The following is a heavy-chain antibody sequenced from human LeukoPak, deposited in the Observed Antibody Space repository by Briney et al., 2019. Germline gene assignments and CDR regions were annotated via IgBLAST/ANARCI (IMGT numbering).Heavy chain of an antibody. Sequence: GESLKISCKGSGCSFTSYWIGWVRQMPGKGLEWMGIIYPGDSDTRYSPSFQGQVTISADKSISTAYLQWSSLKASDTAMYYCALSYSSGWDSYYYYFDYWGQGTLVTVSS. CDR3: ALSYSSGWDSYYYYFDY. D-gene: IGHD6-19*01. CDR2: IYPGDSDT. CDR1: GCSFTSYW. V-gene: IGHV5-51*01. J-gene: IGHJ4*02.